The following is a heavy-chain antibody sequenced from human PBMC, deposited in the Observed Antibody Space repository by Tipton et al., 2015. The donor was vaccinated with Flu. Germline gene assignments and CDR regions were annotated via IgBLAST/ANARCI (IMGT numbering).Heavy chain of an antibody. V-gene: IGHV4-59*01. CDR3: ARALYDFWFGYPTLFDMGV. D-gene: IGHD3-3*01. Sequence: TLSLTCTVSGGSISSYYWCWIRQPPGKGLEWIGYIYYSGSTNYNPSLKSRVTISVDTSKNKFSLKLSSVTAADTAVYYCARALYDFWFGYPTLFDMGVWVQGPAVPVSS. J-gene: IGHJ6*02. CDR2: IYYSGST. CDR1: GGSISSYY.